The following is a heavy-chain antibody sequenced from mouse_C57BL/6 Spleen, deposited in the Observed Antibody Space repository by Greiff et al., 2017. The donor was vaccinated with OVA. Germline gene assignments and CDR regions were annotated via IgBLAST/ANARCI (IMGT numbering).Heavy chain of an antibody. CDR2: IWTGGGT. D-gene: IGHD2-1*01. Sequence: VKLVESGPGLVAPSQSLSITCTVSGFSLTSYAISWVRQPPGKGLEWLGVIWTGGGTNYNSALKSRLSISQDNSKRQVFLTLPILPTADTARYFCARNCSTTVLDPWYFDVWGTGTTVTVSS. CDR1: GFSLTSYA. CDR3: ARNCSTTVLDPWYFDV. V-gene: IGHV2-9-1*01. J-gene: IGHJ1*03.